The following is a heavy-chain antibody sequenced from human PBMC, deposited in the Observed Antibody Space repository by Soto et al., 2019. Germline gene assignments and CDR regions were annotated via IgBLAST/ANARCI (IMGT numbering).Heavy chain of an antibody. CDR3: ARHVPDYDILTGYGYGMDV. D-gene: IGHD3-9*01. CDR1: GDSFTSYW. Sequence: GESLKVSCRGSGDSFTSYWISWVRQMPGKGLGWMGRIHPSDSYTNYSPSFQGHVTISADKSISTAYLQWSSLKASDTAMYYCARHVPDYDILTGYGYGMDVWGQGTTVTVSS. V-gene: IGHV5-10-1*01. J-gene: IGHJ6*02. CDR2: IHPSDSYT.